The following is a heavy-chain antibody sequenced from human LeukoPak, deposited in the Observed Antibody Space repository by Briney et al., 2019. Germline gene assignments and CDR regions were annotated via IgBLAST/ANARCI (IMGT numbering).Heavy chain of an antibody. CDR3: ARGGNYYDDSGYSP. V-gene: IGHV3-30-3*01. Sequence: GRSLRLSCAASGLAFSSYAMHWVRQAPVKGLEWVAVISYDGSNKYYADSVRGRFTISRDNSKNTLYLQMNSLRAEDTAVYYCARGGNYYDDSGYSPWGQGTLVTVSS. CDR2: ISYDGSNK. D-gene: IGHD3-22*01. CDR1: GLAFSSYA. J-gene: IGHJ5*02.